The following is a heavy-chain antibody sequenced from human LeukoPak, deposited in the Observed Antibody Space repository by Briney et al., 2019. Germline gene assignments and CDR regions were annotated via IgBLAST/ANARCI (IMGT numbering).Heavy chain of an antibody. CDR1: GFTFNNYE. CDR2: ISPSGTFI. CDR3: ARDLGYSSGYTPTHFDY. D-gene: IGHD6-19*01. J-gene: IGHJ4*02. V-gene: IGHV3-48*03. Sequence: GGSLRLSCAASGFTFNNYEMNWVRQAPGKGLEWVSYISPSGTFIYYADSVKGRFTIARDNAKNSLFLQKDSLRGDDRAVYYCARDLGYSSGYTPTHFDYRGQGTLVTVSS.